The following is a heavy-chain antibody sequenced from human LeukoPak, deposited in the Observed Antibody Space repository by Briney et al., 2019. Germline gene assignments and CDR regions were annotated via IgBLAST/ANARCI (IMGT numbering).Heavy chain of an antibody. CDR2: IYYSGST. CDR1: GGSISSSSYY. J-gene: IGHJ6*02. CDR3: ARSSGSSWYVHYYYGMDV. D-gene: IGHD6-13*01. V-gene: IGHV4-39*07. Sequence: PSETLSLTCTVSGGSISSSSYYWGWIRQPPGKGLEWLGSIYYSGSTYYNPSLKSRVTISVDTSKNQFSLKLSSVTAADTAVYYCARSSGSSWYVHYYYGMDVWGQGTTVTVSS.